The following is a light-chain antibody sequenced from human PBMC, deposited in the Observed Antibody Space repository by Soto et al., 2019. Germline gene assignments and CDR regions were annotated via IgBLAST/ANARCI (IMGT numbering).Light chain of an antibody. CDR3: QQYHSYPIT. CDR1: QDITNY. V-gene: IGKV1-16*02. J-gene: IGKJ5*01. CDR2: TAS. Sequence: DIKMTQSPSSLSASVGDRVTITCRASQDITNYLAWFQQKPGKAPKSLIYTASSLQSGVPSKFSGSGSGTDFTRTIISLQPEDFATYYCQQYHSYPITFGQGTRLEIK.